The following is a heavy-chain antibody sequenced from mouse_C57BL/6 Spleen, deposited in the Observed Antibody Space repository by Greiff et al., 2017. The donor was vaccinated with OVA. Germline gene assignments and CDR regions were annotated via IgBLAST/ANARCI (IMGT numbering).Heavy chain of an antibody. J-gene: IGHJ2*01. Sequence: QVQLQQPGAELVKPGASVKLSCKASGYTFTSYWMHWVKQRPGQGLEWIGMIHPDSGSTNYNEKFKSKATLTVDKSSSTAYMQLSSLTSEDSAVYYCARDYINDACWHYWGQGTTLTVSS. CDR2: IHPDSGST. CDR3: ARDYINDACWHY. CDR1: GYTFTSYW. D-gene: IGHD2-13*01. V-gene: IGHV1-64*01.